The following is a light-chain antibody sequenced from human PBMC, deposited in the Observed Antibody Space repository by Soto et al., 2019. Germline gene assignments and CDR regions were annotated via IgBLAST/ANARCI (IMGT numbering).Light chain of an antibody. CDR2: EVS. Sequence: QSALTQPPSASGSPGQSVTISCTGTSSDVGGYNYVSWYQQHPGKAPKLIIYEVSKRPSGVPDRFSGSKSGNTASLTVSGLQAEDEAAYYCSSYAGSNNWGVFGTGTKVTVL. CDR1: SSDVGGYNY. V-gene: IGLV2-8*01. CDR3: SSYAGSNNWGV. J-gene: IGLJ1*01.